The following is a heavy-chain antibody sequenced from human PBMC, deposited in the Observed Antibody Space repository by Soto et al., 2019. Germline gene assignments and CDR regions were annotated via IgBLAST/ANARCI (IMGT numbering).Heavy chain of an antibody. D-gene: IGHD6-25*01. J-gene: IGHJ4*02. V-gene: IGHV3-23*01. CDR3: AKFFVETGSNSGWPWAFHY. Sequence: EVQLLESGGGLVQPGRSLRLSCAASGFTFSNYAMSWVRQAPGQGLDWVSAISVSGGTTYYADSVKGRFTISRDNSKNPMFLQMTSLRAEDAAVYFCAKFFVETGSNSGWPWAFHYWGQGTLVSVPS. CDR1: GFTFSNYA. CDR2: ISVSGGTT.